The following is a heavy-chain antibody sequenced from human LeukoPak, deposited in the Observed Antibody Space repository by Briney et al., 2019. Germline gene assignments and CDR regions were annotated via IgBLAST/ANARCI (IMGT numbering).Heavy chain of an antibody. Sequence: PSETLSLTCTVAGGSISTYYWSWIRQPPGKGLEWIGYIYYSGSTNYNPSLKSRVTISVDTSKNQFSLKLSSVTAADTAVYYCARQGYYDSSGYYPFDYWGQGTLVTVSS. J-gene: IGHJ4*02. CDR1: GGSISTYY. V-gene: IGHV4-59*08. CDR3: ARQGYYDSSGYYPFDY. D-gene: IGHD3-22*01. CDR2: IYYSGST.